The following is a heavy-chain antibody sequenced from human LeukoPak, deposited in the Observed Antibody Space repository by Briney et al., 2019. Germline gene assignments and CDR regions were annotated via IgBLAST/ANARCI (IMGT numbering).Heavy chain of an antibody. V-gene: IGHV6-1*01. CDR3: ARDVGTTGWHTFDY. CDR2: TYYRSKWYN. CDR1: GDSVSSNNGA. Sequence: SQTLSLTCAISGDSVSSNNGAWNWIRQSPSRGLEWLGRTYYRSKWYNDYAESLVSRITISPVTSKNQFSLQLYSVTPEDTAVYYCARDVGTTGWHTFDYWGQGTLVTVSS. J-gene: IGHJ4*02. D-gene: IGHD3-9*01.